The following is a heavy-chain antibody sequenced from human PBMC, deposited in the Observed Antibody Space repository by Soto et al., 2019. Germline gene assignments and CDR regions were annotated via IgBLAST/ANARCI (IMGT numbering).Heavy chain of an antibody. D-gene: IGHD2-15*01. V-gene: IGHV4-39*01. Sequence: SETLSLACTVSVGSISSSNWGCIRQPPGNGLEWIRTISYSGSTCYNPSLRMRACLSAVKSKNQFSLKLTSVTAADTAAYFCARLKHHGGTPFDYWGEGTLVTVTS. CDR1: VGSISSSN. CDR2: ISYSGST. CDR3: ARLKHHGGTPFDY. J-gene: IGHJ4*02.